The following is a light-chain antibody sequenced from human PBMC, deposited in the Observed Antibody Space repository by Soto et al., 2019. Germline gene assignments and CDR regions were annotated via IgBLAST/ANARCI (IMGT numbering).Light chain of an antibody. CDR3: SSYTSSSIV. Sequence: HSVLTQPASVSGSPGQSITISCTGTSSDVGGYNYVSWYQQHPGKAPKLMIYDVSNRPSGVSNRFSGSKSGNTASLTISGLQAEDEADYYCSSYTSSSIVFGTGTKLTVL. V-gene: IGLV2-14*01. J-gene: IGLJ1*01. CDR1: SSDVGGYNY. CDR2: DVS.